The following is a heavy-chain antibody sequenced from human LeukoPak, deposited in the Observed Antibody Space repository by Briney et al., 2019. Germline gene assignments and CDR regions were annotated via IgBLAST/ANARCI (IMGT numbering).Heavy chain of an antibody. D-gene: IGHD6-6*01. CDR1: GYTFTTYD. J-gene: IGHJ4*02. Sequence: ASVKVSCKASGYTFTTYDINWVRQAPGQGLEWMGWVSPNRGNTGYAQKFQGRVTMTRDTSISTAYMELSRLRSDDTAVYYCAKDFEQSTSSFDYWGQGTLVTVSS. CDR2: VSPNRGNT. CDR3: AKDFEQSTSSFDY. V-gene: IGHV1-8*01.